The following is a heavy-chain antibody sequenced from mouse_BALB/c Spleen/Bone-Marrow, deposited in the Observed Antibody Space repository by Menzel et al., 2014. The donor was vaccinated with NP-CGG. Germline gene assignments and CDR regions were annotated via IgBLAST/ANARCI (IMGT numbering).Heavy chain of an antibody. D-gene: IGHD2-1*01. CDR2: IHPSDSET. V-gene: IGHV1-61*01. CDR1: GYSFTTYW. J-gene: IGHJ3*01. CDR3: AREKVYYGISWFAY. Sequence: QVQLQQSVTEVVRPGASVKLSCKASGYSFTTYWMNWVKQRPGQGLEWIGMIHPSDSETRLNQKFKDKATLTVDKSSSTAYMQLNSPTSEDSAVYYCAREKVYYGISWFAYWGQGTLVTVSA.